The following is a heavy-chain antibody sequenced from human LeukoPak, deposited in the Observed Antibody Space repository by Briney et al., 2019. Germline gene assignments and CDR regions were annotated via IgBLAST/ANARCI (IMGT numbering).Heavy chain of an antibody. CDR3: ARKWNSGSFDY. J-gene: IGHJ4*02. Sequence: GASVKVSFKASGGTFSSYAISWVRQAPGQGLEWMGGIIPIFGTANYAQKFQGRVTVTADESTSTAYMELSSLRSEDTAVYYCARKWNSGSFDYWGQGTLVTVSS. CDR2: IIPIFGTA. D-gene: IGHD1-26*01. V-gene: IGHV1-69*13. CDR1: GGTFSSYA.